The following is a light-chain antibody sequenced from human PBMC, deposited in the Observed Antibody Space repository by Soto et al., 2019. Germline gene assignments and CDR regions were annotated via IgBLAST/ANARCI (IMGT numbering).Light chain of an antibody. Sequence: EIVLTQSPGPLSLSPGERATLSCRASQSVGTYLAWYQQKPGQAPRLVIYGASSRATGIPDRFSGSGSGTDFTLTISRLEPEDFAVYYCQQYGSSPWTFGQGTKV. CDR2: GAS. CDR1: QSVGTY. CDR3: QQYGSSPWT. V-gene: IGKV3-20*01. J-gene: IGKJ1*01.